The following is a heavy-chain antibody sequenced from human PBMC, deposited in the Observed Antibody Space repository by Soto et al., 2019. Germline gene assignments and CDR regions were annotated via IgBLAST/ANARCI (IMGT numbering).Heavy chain of an antibody. J-gene: IGHJ5*02. Sequence: SMKVSCKASGSTFSSYTISWVRQAPGQRLEWMGRIIPILDIANYAQKFQGRVTITADKSTSTAYMELSSLRSEDTAVYYCARGPSSPNRGAEFNWFDPWGQGTLVTVSS. CDR1: GSTFSSYT. V-gene: IGHV1-69*02. CDR2: IIPILDIA. D-gene: IGHD6-13*01. CDR3: ARGPSSPNRGAEFNWFDP.